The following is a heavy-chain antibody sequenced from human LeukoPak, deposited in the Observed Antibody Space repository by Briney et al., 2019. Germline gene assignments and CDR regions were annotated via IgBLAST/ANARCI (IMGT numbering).Heavy chain of an antibody. CDR3: ARKSGGSQRKMDDWFDP. CDR2: ISYDGTYK. J-gene: IGHJ5*02. V-gene: IGHV3-30*04. Sequence: GGSLRLSCAASGFTFSDYAMHWVRQAPDKGLEWVSVISYDGTYKYYGNSVKGRVTISRDNSKNTLYLQMDSLRPEDTGVYSCARKSGGSQRKMDDWFDPWGQGTLVIVPS. CDR1: GFTFSDYA. D-gene: IGHD3-10*01.